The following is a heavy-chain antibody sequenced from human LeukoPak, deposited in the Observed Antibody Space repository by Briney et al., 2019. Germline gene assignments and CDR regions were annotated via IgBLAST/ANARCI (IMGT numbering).Heavy chain of an antibody. V-gene: IGHV3-30*18. Sequence: GGSLRLSCAASGFTVSSNYMSWVRQAPGKGLEWVAVISYDGSNKYYADSVKGRFTISRDNSKNTLYLQMNSLRAEDTAVYYCAKEYYYGSGSYGEDAFDIWGQGTMVTVSS. CDR3: AKEYYYGSGSYGEDAFDI. D-gene: IGHD3-10*01. J-gene: IGHJ3*02. CDR2: ISYDGSNK. CDR1: GFTVSSNY.